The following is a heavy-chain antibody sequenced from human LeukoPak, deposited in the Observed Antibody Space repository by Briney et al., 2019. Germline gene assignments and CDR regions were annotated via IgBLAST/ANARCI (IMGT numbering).Heavy chain of an antibody. V-gene: IGHV3-15*01. CDR1: GFTFSNAW. J-gene: IGHJ4*02. D-gene: IGHD6-6*01. CDR3: AKEGDSSSLDY. Sequence: GGSLRLSCAASGFTFSNAWMSWVRQAPGKGLEWVGRIKSKTDGGTTDYAAPVKGRFTISRDDSKNTLYLQMNSLRAEDTAVYYCAKEGDSSSLDYWGQGTLVTVSS. CDR2: IKSKTDGGTT.